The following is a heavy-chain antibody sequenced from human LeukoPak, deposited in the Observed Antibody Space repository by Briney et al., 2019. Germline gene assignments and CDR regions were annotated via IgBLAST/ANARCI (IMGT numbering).Heavy chain of an antibody. Sequence: GASVKVSCKASGGTFSSYAISWVRQAPGQGLEWMGWISAYNGNTKYAQKLQGRVTMTTDTSTSTAYMELRSLRSDDTAVYYCAREGDAIAAAGSTGYFQHWGQGTLVTVSS. CDR2: ISAYNGNT. J-gene: IGHJ1*01. CDR3: AREGDAIAAAGSTGYFQH. CDR1: GGTFSSYA. D-gene: IGHD6-13*01. V-gene: IGHV1-18*01.